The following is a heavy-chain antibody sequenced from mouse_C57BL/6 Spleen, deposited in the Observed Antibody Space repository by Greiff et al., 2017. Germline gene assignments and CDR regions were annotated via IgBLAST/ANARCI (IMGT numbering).Heavy chain of an antibody. Sequence: QVQLQQPGAELVRPGSSVKLSCKASGYTFTSYWMDWVKQRPGQGLEWIGNIYPSDSETHYNQKFKDKATLTVDKSSSTAYMQLSSLTSDDSSVYYCARFPGYYVDYWGQGTTLTVSS. CDR2: IYPSDSET. CDR1: GYTFTSYW. V-gene: IGHV1-61*01. J-gene: IGHJ2*01. CDR3: ARFPGYYVDY.